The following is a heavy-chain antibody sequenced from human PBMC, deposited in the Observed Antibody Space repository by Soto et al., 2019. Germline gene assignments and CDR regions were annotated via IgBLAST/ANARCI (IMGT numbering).Heavy chain of an antibody. J-gene: IGHJ3*02. CDR1: GYSFTSYW. CDR3: ARDLRTYDSSVLLAFDI. V-gene: IGHV5-51*01. D-gene: IGHD3-22*01. Sequence: PGESLKISCKGSGYSFTSYWIGWGRQMPGKGLEWMRITYPGDYDTRYSPSLQGQVTISAEKSISTAYLQMNSLRAEDTAVYYCARDLRTYDSSVLLAFDIWGQGTMVTVSS. CDR2: TYPGDYDT.